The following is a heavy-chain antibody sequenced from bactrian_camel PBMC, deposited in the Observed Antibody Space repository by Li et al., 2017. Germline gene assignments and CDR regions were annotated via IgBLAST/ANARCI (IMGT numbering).Heavy chain of an antibody. CDR2: KTTSSGST. J-gene: IGHJ6*01. CDR3: AAGDTWYRLSDFRARNFAY. CDR1: GSIDGTNC. Sequence: HVQLVESGGGSVQAGGSLRLSCEVSGSIDGTNCIGWFRQAPGKEREGVAQKTTSSGSTSYADSVKGRFTISQDNAKNTLYLQMNSLKPEDTGLYFCAAGDTWYRLSDFRARNFAYWGQGTQVTVS. V-gene: IGHV3S54*01. D-gene: IGHD2*01.